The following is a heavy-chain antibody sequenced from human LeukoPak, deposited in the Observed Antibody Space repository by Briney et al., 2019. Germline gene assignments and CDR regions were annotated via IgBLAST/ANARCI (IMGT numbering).Heavy chain of an antibody. Sequence: GASVKVSCKASGYTFTGYYMHWVRQAPGQGLEWMGWINPNSGGTNYAQKFQGRVTMTRDTSISTAYMELSRLRSDDTAVYYCARDGSVAAAGPGYWGQGTLVTVSS. CDR3: ARDGSVAAAGPGY. V-gene: IGHV1-2*02. CDR1: GYTFTGYY. CDR2: INPNSGGT. D-gene: IGHD6-6*01. J-gene: IGHJ4*02.